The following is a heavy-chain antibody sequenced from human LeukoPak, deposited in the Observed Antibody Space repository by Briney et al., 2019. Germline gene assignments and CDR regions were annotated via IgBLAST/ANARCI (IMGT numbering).Heavy chain of an antibody. CDR1: GYTFTSYY. J-gene: IGHJ1*01. CDR3: ARDGIAARRSLGDFQH. CDR2: INPSGGST. Sequence: ASVKVSCKASGYTFTSYYMHWVRQAPGQGLEWMGIINPSGGSTSYAQKFQGGVTMTRDTSTSTVYMELSSLRSEDTAVYYCARDGIAARRSLGDFQHWGQGTLVTVSS. V-gene: IGHV1-46*01. D-gene: IGHD6-6*01.